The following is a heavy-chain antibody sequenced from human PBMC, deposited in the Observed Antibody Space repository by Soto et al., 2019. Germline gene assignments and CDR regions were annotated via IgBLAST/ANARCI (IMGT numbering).Heavy chain of an antibody. CDR1: GYSFTSYY. V-gene: IGHV1-46*01. D-gene: IGHD2-15*01. CDR3: ARDGGFCSGGTCYAIPRLYRHYRGMDV. Sequence: ASVKVSCRASGYSFTSYYLHWVRQTPGQGLEWMATITPSGGNTNYAQKFQGRVTVTRDTSTSTIYMELRGLRSEDTAVYYCARDGGFCSGGTCYAIPRLYRHYRGMDVWG. CDR2: ITPSGGNT. J-gene: IGHJ6*02.